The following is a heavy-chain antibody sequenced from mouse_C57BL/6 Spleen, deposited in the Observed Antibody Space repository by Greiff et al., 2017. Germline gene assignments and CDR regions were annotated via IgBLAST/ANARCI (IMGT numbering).Heavy chain of an antibody. J-gene: IGHJ2*01. CDR1: GFTFSSYG. CDR3: ARGDYYGSAAFDY. CDR2: ISSGGSYT. V-gene: IGHV5-6*01. D-gene: IGHD1-1*01. Sequence: EVKLMESGGDLVKPGGSLKLSCAASGFTFSSYGMSWVRQTPDKRLEWVAPISSGGSYTYYPDSVKGRFTISRDNAKNTLYLQMSSLKSEDTAMDYCARGDYYGSAAFDYWGQGTTLTVAS.